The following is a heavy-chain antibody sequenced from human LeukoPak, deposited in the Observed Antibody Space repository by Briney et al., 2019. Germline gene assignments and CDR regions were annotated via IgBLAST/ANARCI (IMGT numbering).Heavy chain of an antibody. CDR1: GGSISSGDYY. J-gene: IGHJ4*02. CDR2: IYYSGST. Sequence: SQTLSLTCTVSGGSISSGDYYWNWIRQPPGKGLEWIGYIYYSGSTYYNPSLKSRVTISLGTSKNQFSLKLNSVTAADTAVYYCTRVQAPYTSAWYYFDYWGQGTLVTVSS. CDR3: TRVQAPYTSAWYYFDY. D-gene: IGHD6-13*01. V-gene: IGHV4-30-4*01.